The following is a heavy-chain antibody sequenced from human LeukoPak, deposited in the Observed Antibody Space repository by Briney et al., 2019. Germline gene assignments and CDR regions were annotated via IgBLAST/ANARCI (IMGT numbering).Heavy chain of an antibody. J-gene: IGHJ6*03. Sequence: GGSLRLSCEAPGFTFNTYSMNWARQAPGKGLEWVSSISSTSRSYIYYADSVKGRFTISRDNAKNSLYLQMNSLRAEDTAVYYCAREHSGYDFPGRDYYYMDVWGKGTTVTVSS. CDR2: ISSTSRSYI. CDR3: AREHSGYDFPGRDYYYMDV. CDR1: GFTFNTYS. V-gene: IGHV3-21*01. D-gene: IGHD5-12*01.